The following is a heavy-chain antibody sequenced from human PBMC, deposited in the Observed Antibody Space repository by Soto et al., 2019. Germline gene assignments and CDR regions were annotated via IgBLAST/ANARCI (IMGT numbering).Heavy chain of an antibody. CDR1: GGSISSSSYY. D-gene: IGHD3-3*01. CDR2: IYYSGST. J-gene: IGHJ6*02. Sequence: PSETLSLTCTVSGGSISSSSYYWGWIRQPPGKGLEWIGSIYYSGSTYYNPSLKSRVTISVDTSKNQFSLKLSSVTAAATAVYYCARQRRYYDFWSGYYSYYYYGMDVWGQGTTVTVSS. CDR3: ARQRRYYDFWSGYYSYYYYGMDV. V-gene: IGHV4-39*01.